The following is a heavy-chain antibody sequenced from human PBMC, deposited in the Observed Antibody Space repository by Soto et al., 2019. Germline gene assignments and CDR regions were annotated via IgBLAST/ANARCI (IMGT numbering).Heavy chain of an antibody. D-gene: IGHD3-3*01. J-gene: IGHJ4*02. Sequence: QITLNESGPTQVKPRQTLTLTCTFSGFSLTTSGVGVGWIRQSPGKAPEWLALIYWDDDKRYSPSLKSRLTITKDTAKNQVFLTMADLDPAATATYYCSHRVLRTVFGLVTTTAIYFDVWGQGTPVAVSS. CDR2: IYWDDDK. CDR1: GFSLTTSGVG. V-gene: IGHV2-5*02. CDR3: SHRVLRTVFGLVTTTAIYFDV.